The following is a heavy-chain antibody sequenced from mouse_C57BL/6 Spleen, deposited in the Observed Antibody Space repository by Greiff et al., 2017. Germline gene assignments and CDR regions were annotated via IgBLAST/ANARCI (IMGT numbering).Heavy chain of an antibody. CDR3: ARSDYGSSYD. Sequence: VMLVESGAELVKPGASVKISCKASGYAFSSYWMNWVKQRPGKGLEWIGQIYPGDGDTNYNGKFKGKATLTADKSSSTAYMQLSSLTSEDSAVYFCARSDYGSSYDWGQGTTLTVSS. CDR1: GYAFSSYW. V-gene: IGHV1-80*01. CDR2: IYPGDGDT. D-gene: IGHD1-1*01. J-gene: IGHJ2*01.